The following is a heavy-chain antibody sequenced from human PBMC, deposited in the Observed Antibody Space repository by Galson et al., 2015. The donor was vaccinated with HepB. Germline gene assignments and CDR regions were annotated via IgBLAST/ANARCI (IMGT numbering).Heavy chain of an antibody. J-gene: IGHJ3*02. CDR1: GYTFTNYG. CDR2: INTNTGNP. CDR3: ARDRWLVNDAFDI. Sequence: SVKVSCKASGYTFTNYGMNWVRQAPGQGLEWMGWINTNTGNPTYAQGFTGRFVFSLDTSVSTAYLQISSLKAEDTAVYYCARDRWLVNDAFDIWGQGTMVTVSS. D-gene: IGHD6-19*01. V-gene: IGHV7-4-1*02.